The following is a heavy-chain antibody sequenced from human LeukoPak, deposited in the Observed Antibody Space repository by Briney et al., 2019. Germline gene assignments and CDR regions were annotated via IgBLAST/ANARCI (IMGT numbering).Heavy chain of an antibody. J-gene: IGHJ4*02. V-gene: IGHV3-74*01. D-gene: IGHD6-13*01. Sequence: GGSLRLSCAASGFTFSNYGMHWVRQAPGKGLVRVSHIRTDARTITYADFVKGRFTISRDNAKNTLYLQMNSLRAEDTALYYCVRGQATAWGLDYWGQGTLVTVSS. CDR3: VRGQATAWGLDY. CDR1: GFTFSNYG. CDR2: IRTDARTI.